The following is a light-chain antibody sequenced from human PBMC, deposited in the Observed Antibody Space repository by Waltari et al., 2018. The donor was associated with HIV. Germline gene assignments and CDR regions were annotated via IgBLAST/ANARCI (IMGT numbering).Light chain of an antibody. V-gene: IGLV2-14*03. CDR1: AHDFCLSTF. CDR2: DVD. J-gene: IGLJ3*02. Sequence: SAVTHPASLSGLPGQSVPLSCPGAAHDFCLSTFVSCYQTHPGTLPRLSFADVDSRASGIPDRFSASKSGETAFLTISSLRTEDEALYYCASFTGDDTVMFGGGTLVTVL. CDR3: ASFTGDDTVM.